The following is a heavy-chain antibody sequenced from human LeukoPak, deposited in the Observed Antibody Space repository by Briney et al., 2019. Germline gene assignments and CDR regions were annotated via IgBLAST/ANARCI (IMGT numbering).Heavy chain of an antibody. V-gene: IGHV3-7*01. D-gene: IGHD3-22*01. CDR3: ARDLGAYYHFFDD. CDR2: IKQDGSER. CDR1: GFSMSVYW. J-gene: IGHJ4*02. Sequence: PGGSLRLSCEASGFSMSVYWMSWVRQAPGKGLEWVANIKQDGSERNYVDSVKDRFTISRDNAKKSLYLQINSLRAEDTAVYYCARDLGAYYHFFDDWGQGTLVTVSS.